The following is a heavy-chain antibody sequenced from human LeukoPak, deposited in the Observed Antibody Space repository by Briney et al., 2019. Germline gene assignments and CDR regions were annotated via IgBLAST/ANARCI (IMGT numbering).Heavy chain of an antibody. Sequence: GGSLRLSCAASGFTFSSFVMSWVRQAPGKWLEWVSAISSSASSRPYADSVKGRFTISRDNSKNTLYLEMNSLRAEDTAVYYCAKDQGRGLGSYSWGNFDYWGQGTLVTISS. CDR1: GFTFSSFV. D-gene: IGHD3-10*01. CDR3: AKDQGRGLGSYSWGNFDY. V-gene: IGHV3-23*01. J-gene: IGHJ4*02. CDR2: ISSSASSR.